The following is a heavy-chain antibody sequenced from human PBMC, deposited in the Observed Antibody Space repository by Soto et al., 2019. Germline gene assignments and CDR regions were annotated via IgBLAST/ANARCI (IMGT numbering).Heavy chain of an antibody. D-gene: IGHD1-7*01. V-gene: IGHV1-24*01. CDR2: FDPEDGET. CDR1: GYTLTELS. J-gene: IGHJ4*02. Sequence: GASVKVSCKVSGYTLTELSMHWVRQAPGKGLEWMGGFDPEDGETIYAQKFQGRVTMTEDTSTDTAYMELSSLRSEDTAVYYCARDTPYNWNYMFAAPDYWGQGTLVTVSS. CDR3: ARDTPYNWNYMFAAPDY.